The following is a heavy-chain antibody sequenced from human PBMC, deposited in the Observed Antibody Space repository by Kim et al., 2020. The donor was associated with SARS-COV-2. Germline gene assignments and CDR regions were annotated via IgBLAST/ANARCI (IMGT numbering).Heavy chain of an antibody. Sequence: TTYAPSVKGRFFVSREDSKKSVYLQMNRLMTEDTAVYYCARDTATAMDVWGQGTTVTVSS. V-gene: IGHV3-72*01. D-gene: IGHD5-18*01. CDR2: T. J-gene: IGHJ6*02. CDR3: ARDTATAMDV.